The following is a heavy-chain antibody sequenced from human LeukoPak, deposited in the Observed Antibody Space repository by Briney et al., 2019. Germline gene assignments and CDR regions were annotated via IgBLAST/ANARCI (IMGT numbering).Heavy chain of an antibody. V-gene: IGHV4-38-2*02. J-gene: IGHJ3*02. CDR2: IYQSGST. CDR1: GYTISSGYY. Sequence: SETLSLTCTVSGYTISSGYYWGWIRQPPGKGLEWIGSIYQSGSTYYNPSLKSRVTISVDTSKNQFSLKLTSVTAADTAVYYCARELYCSGGSCHSRDAFDIWGQGTMVTVSS. CDR3: ARELYCSGGSCHSRDAFDI. D-gene: IGHD2-15*01.